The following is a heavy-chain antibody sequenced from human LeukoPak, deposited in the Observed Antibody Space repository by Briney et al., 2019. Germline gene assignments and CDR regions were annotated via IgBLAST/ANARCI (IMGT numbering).Heavy chain of an antibody. CDR2: ISSGGSTI. CDR3: AXXVWEDYYYYXDV. J-gene: IGHJ6*03. D-gene: IGHD1-26*01. V-gene: IGHV3-48*03. Sequence: GGSLXXSCAASGFTFSSFEMKWVRQAPGKGLEWVSYISSGGSTIYYADSVKGRFTISRDNAKNSLYLQMNSLRAEDTAVYYXAXXVWEDYYYYXDVWGKGTXVTVSS. CDR1: GFTFSSFE.